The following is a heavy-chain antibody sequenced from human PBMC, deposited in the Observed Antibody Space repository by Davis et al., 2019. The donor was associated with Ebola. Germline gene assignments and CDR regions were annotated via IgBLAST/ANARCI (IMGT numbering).Heavy chain of an antibody. CDR2: IYYSGST. CDR1: GGSISSYY. Sequence: PSETLSLTCTVSGGSISSYYWSWIRQPPGKGLEWIGYIYYSGSTNYNPSLKSRVTISVDTSKNQFSLKLSSVTAADTAVYYCARVTDAKRGRDFDYWGQGTLVTVSS. CDR3: ARVTDAKRGRDFDY. V-gene: IGHV4-59*08. D-gene: IGHD1-14*01. J-gene: IGHJ4*02.